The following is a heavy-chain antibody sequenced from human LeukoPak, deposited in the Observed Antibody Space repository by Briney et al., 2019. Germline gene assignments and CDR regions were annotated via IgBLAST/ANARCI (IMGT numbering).Heavy chain of an antibody. D-gene: IGHD6-19*01. CDR2: IYYSGST. V-gene: IGHV4-59*01. J-gene: IGHJ6*02. CDR3: ARVKGKALLSGRLAVADYYYGMDV. Sequence: SETLSLTCTVSGGSISSYYWSWIRQPPGKGLEWIGYIYYSGSTNYNPSLKSRVTISVDTSKNQFSLKLSSVAAADTAVYYCARVKGKALLSGRLAVADYYYGMDVWGQGTTVTVSS. CDR1: GGSISSYY.